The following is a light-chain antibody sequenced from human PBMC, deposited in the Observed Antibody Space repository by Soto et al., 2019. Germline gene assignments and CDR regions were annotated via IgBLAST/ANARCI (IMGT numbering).Light chain of an antibody. V-gene: IGKV3-20*01. Sequence: EIVLTQSPGTLSLSPGERATLSCRASQSFISNKLAWYQQKRGQAPRLLIFGASSRATGIPNRFSGSGSGTDFTLTISRLEPEDFAVYYCQQYGSSPWTFGQGTKVEIK. CDR2: GAS. J-gene: IGKJ1*01. CDR1: QSFISNK. CDR3: QQYGSSPWT.